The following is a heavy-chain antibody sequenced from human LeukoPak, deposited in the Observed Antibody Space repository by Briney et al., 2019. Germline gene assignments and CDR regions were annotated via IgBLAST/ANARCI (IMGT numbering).Heavy chain of an antibody. CDR3: ARERGYSSGWYLDY. CDR1: GFTFNIYS. CDR2: IGPGSNTI. Sequence: GGSLRLSCAASGFTFNIYSINWVRQAPGKGLEWVSYIGPGSNTIFYADSVKGRFTISRDDAKSSLYLQMNSLRDEDTAVYYCARERGYSSGWYLDYWGQGTPVTVSS. J-gene: IGHJ4*02. D-gene: IGHD6-19*01. V-gene: IGHV3-48*02.